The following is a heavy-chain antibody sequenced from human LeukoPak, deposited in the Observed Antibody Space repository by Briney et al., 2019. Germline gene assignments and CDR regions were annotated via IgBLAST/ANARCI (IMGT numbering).Heavy chain of an antibody. CDR1: GGSISSSSYY. V-gene: IGHV4-39*07. Sequence: SETLSLTCTVSGGSISSSSYYWGWIRQPPGKGLEWIGSIYYSGSTYYNPSLKSRVTISVDTSKNQFSLKLSSVTAADTAVYYCAREYYGSGSLLSLFDYWGQGTLVTVSS. CDR3: AREYYGSGSLLSLFDY. D-gene: IGHD3-10*01. CDR2: IYYSGST. J-gene: IGHJ4*02.